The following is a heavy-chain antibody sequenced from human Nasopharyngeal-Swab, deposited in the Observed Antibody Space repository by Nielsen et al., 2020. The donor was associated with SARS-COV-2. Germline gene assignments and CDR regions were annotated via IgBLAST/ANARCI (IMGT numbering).Heavy chain of an antibody. D-gene: IGHD3-10*01. V-gene: IGHV4-30-4*01. CDR2: IYYSGST. J-gene: IGHJ6*03. Sequence: WIRQPPGKGLEWIGYIYYSGSTYYNPSLKSRVTISVDTSKNQFSLKLSSVTAADTAVYYCAGIWFEELGYYYMDVWGKGTTVTVSS. CDR3: AGIWFEELGYYYMDV.